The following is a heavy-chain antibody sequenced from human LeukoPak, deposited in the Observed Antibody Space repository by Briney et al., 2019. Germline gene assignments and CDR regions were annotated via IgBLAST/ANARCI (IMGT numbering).Heavy chain of an antibody. J-gene: IGHJ3*02. D-gene: IGHD2-8*01. Sequence: GGSLRLSCAASGFTFSASSMNWVRQAPGKGLEWVSSISSSSSYIYYADSVKGHFTVSRDNSRNTLYLQMNSLRAEDTAVYYCVKDAIQRNGVYDAFDIWGQGAMVTVSS. CDR2: ISSSSSYI. CDR3: VKDAIQRNGVYDAFDI. CDR1: GFTFSASS. V-gene: IGHV3-21*04.